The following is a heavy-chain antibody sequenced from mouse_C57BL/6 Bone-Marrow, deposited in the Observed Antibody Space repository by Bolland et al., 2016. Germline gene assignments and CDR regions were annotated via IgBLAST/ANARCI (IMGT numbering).Heavy chain of an antibody. J-gene: IGHJ4*01. Sequence: YISNGGGSTYYPDTVKGRFTISRDNAKNTLYLQMSRLKSEDTAMYYCARHPPVATNYWGQGTS. CDR2: ISNGGGST. V-gene: IGHV5-12*01. CDR3: ARHPPVATNY.